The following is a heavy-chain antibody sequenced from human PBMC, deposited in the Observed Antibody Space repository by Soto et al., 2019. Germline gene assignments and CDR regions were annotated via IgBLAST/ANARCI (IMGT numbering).Heavy chain of an antibody. CDR3: VQTTGLPGFDF. J-gene: IGHJ4*02. V-gene: IGHV3-53*01. Sequence: EVQLVESGGGLIQPGGSLRLSCAASGFAVSSKYMTWVRQAPGKGLEWASAIYGGGTTYYAVSVQGRFTISRDTSKNPLYLQMNSLRAEATAVFYCVQTTGLPGFDFWVQGTLVTVSS. D-gene: IGHD1-1*01. CDR1: GFAVSSKY. CDR2: IYGGGTT.